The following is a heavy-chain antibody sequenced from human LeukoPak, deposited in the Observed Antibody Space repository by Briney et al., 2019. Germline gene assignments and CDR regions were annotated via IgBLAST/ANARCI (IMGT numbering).Heavy chain of an antibody. Sequence: GGSLRLSCAASGFTFSSHAMSWVRQAPGKGLEWVSSLSGSGGSTYHADSVKGRFSISRDNSKNTLYLQLNSLRAEDTAVYYCAKGGSTSRVTTSRVVFGYSYYMDVWGKGTPVTVSS. CDR3: AKGGSTSRVTTSRVVFGYSYYMDV. CDR2: LSGSGGST. J-gene: IGHJ6*03. CDR1: GFTFSSHA. V-gene: IGHV3-23*01. D-gene: IGHD4-17*01.